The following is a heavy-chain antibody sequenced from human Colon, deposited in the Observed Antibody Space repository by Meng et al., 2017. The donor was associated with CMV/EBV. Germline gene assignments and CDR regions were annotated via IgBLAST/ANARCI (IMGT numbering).Heavy chain of an antibody. V-gene: IGHV1-2*02. CDR3: ATLSIYDSTISDF. J-gene: IGHJ4*02. D-gene: IGHD5/OR15-5a*01. Sequence: GESLKISCKTSGYPFTIHYIHWVRQAPGRGLEWMGWMNPNSGDTNYAQKFQDRVEMTRDTTVNTAYLDLTSLRSADTAVYYCATLSIYDSTISDFWGQGTLVTVSS. CDR2: MNPNSGDT. CDR1: GYPFTIHY.